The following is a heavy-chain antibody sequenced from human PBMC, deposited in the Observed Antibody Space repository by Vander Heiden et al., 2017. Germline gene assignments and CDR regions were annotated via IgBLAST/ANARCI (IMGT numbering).Heavy chain of an antibody. V-gene: IGHV3-30*04. CDR3: TTGRASDGGNWEQFDS. CDR1: GFTFRTYS. J-gene: IGHJ4*02. D-gene: IGHD1-1*01. Sequence: VQLVASAGGVVQPGRSLRLTCTASGFTFRTYSMHWVRQAPGKGLEWVAIISYDGKNKYYADSVKGRFTISRDNSKDTLFLQMNSLKFDDTAVYYCTTGRASDGGNWEQFDSWGQGTLVTVSS. CDR2: ISYDGKNK.